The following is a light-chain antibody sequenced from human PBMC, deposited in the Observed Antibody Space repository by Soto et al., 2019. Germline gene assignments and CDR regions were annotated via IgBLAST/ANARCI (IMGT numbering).Light chain of an antibody. CDR2: GAS. V-gene: IGKV3-15*01. Sequence: GMTQSPATLSVSTGDRVTLSCRASQSIRSNSAWYQQKPGQAPRLLIYGASTRATGIPGRFSGSGYETEFTLTISSLQSEDFAVYYCQQYDSWPLTFGGGTKVDIK. CDR1: QSIRSN. J-gene: IGKJ4*01. CDR3: QQYDSWPLT.